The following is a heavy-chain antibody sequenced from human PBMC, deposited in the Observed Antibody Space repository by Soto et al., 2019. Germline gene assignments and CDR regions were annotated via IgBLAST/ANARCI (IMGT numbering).Heavy chain of an antibody. CDR3: ADRPIVGAAI. V-gene: IGHV4-4*02. CDR1: GGSISNSNW. CDR2: IFHSGST. Sequence: QVQLQESGPGLVKPSGTLSLTCAVLGGSISNSNWWTWVRQPPGKGLDWIGEIFHSGSTNSNSSLMGRVTISVDKANNQFSLKLSSVTAADTAVYYCADRPIVGAAIWGQGTLVTVSS. J-gene: IGHJ4*02. D-gene: IGHD1-26*01.